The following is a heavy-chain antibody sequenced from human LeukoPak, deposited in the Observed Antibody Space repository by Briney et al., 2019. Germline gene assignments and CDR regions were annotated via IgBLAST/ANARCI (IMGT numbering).Heavy chain of an antibody. CDR2: SGGGGGRT. V-gene: IGHV3-23*01. CDR3: AKGEGPTVGIT. D-gene: IGHD1-7*01. CDR1: GFILNNYV. Sequence: GGSLRLSCAASGFILNNYVMGWVRQGPGKGLEWVSASGGGGGRTYYADSVKGRFTISRDNSKNTLFLQMGSLRAEDTAVYYCAKGEGPTVGITWGQGTLVTVTS. J-gene: IGHJ4*02.